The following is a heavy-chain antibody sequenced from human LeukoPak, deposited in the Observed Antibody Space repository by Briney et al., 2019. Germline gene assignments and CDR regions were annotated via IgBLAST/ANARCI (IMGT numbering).Heavy chain of an antibody. D-gene: IGHD3-9*01. Sequence: PGRSLRLSCAASGFTFSSYSMSWVRQAPGKGLEWVSSISGSGGSTFYADSVKGRFTISRDNSKNTLFLQMNSLRAEDTAVYYCAVDYDLLTSYYTDLGYWGQGTLVTVSS. CDR2: ISGSGGST. V-gene: IGHV3-23*01. J-gene: IGHJ4*02. CDR3: AVDYDLLTSYYTDLGY. CDR1: GFTFSSYS.